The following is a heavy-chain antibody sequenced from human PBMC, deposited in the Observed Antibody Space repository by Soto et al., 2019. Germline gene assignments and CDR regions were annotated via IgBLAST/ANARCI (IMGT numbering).Heavy chain of an antibody. CDR2: IYHSGST. D-gene: IGHD2-2*01. CDR1: GGSIKSGGYS. V-gene: IGHV4-30-2*01. J-gene: IGHJ4*02. Sequence: PSETLSLNCAVTGGSIKSGGYSWSWIRQPPGKGLEWIGYIYHSGSTYYNPSLKSRVTISVDRSKNQFSLKLSSVTAADTAEYYCARVPDRWGQGTLVTVSS. CDR3: ARVPDR.